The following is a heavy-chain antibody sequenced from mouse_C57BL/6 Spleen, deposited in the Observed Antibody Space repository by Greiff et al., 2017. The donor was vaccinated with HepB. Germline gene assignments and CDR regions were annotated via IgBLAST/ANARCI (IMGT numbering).Heavy chain of an antibody. J-gene: IGHJ1*03. Sequence: EVQLQQSGPELVKPGASVKISCKASGYSFTGYYMNWVKQSPEKSLEWIGEINPSTGGTTYNQKFKAKATLTVDKSSSTAYMQLKSLTSEDSAVYYCARSLGYYGYFDVWGTGTTVTVSS. CDR1: GYSFTGYY. D-gene: IGHD2-2*01. V-gene: IGHV1-42*01. CDR2: INPSTGGT. CDR3: ARSLGYYGYFDV.